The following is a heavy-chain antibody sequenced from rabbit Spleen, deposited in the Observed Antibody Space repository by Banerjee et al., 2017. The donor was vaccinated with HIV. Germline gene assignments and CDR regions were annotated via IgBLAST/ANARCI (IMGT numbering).Heavy chain of an antibody. V-gene: IGHV1S40*01. CDR3: ARDTGSSFSSYGMDL. CDR1: GFSFSSSDY. Sequence: QSLEESGGDLVKPGASLTLTCTASGFSFSSSDYMCWVRQAPGKGLEWIACIDIGSSGFTYFATWAKGRFTISTTSSTTVTLQVTRLTAADTATYFCARDTGSSFSSYGMDLWGQGTLVTVS. J-gene: IGHJ6*01. D-gene: IGHD8-1*01. CDR2: IDIGSSGFT.